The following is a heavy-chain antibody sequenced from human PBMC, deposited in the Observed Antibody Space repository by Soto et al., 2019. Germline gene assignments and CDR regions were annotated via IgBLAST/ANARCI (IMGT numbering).Heavy chain of an antibody. D-gene: IGHD3-3*01. CDR2: IYYGGST. J-gene: IGHJ3*02. CDR1: GGSISSGDHY. V-gene: IGHV4-31*03. Sequence: TLSLTCTVSGGSISSGDHYWSWIRQHPWKCLEWIGYIYYGGSTYYNPSLRSRGSISIDTSKKQLFLRLSSVTAAETEVYYCARDGLRFGVHAFDIGGQGTMVT. CDR3: ARDGLRFGVHAFDI.